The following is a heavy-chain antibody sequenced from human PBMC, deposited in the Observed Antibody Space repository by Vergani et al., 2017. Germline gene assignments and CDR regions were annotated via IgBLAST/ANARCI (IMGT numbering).Heavy chain of an antibody. Sequence: QVQLQESGPGLVKPSQTLSLTCTVSGGSISSGGYYWSWIRQHPGKGLEWIGYIYYSGSPYNNPSLKSRVTLSVETSKNQFSLKLSSVTAADTAVYYCARVAKYGCGGGTAFDYWGQGTLVTVSS. CDR3: ARVAKYGCGGGTAFDY. CDR1: GGSISSGGYY. D-gene: IGHD4-23*01. V-gene: IGHV4-31*03. J-gene: IGHJ4*02. CDR2: IYYSGSP.